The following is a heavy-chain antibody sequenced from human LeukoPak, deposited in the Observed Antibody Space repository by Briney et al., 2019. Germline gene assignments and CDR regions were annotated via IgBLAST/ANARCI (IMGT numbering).Heavy chain of an antibody. V-gene: IGHV4-34*01. CDR1: GGSFSGYY. CDR3: ARGEAAAGPMDYMDV. CDR2: INHSGST. Sequence: SETLSLTCVVYGGSFSGYYWSWIRQPPGKGLEWIGEINHSGSTNYNPSLKSRVTMSVDTSKNQFSLKLSSVTAADTAVYYCARGEAAAGPMDYMDVSDTGATVTVSS. D-gene: IGHD6-13*01. J-gene: IGHJ6*03.